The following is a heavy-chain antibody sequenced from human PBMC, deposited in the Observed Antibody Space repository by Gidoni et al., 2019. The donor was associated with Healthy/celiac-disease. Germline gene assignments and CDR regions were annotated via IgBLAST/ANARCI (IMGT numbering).Heavy chain of an antibody. CDR1: GGSISSYY. V-gene: IGHV4-59*01. J-gene: IGHJ6*03. D-gene: IGHD1-26*01. CDR3: ARVDSGRGNYYYYYMDV. CDR2: IYYSGST. Sequence: QVQLQESGPGLVKPSETLSLTCTVSGGSISSYYWSWIRQPPGKGLEWIGYIYYSGSTNYNPSLKSRVTISVDTSKNQFSLKLSSVTAADTAVYYCARVDSGRGNYYYYYMDVWGKGTTVTVSS.